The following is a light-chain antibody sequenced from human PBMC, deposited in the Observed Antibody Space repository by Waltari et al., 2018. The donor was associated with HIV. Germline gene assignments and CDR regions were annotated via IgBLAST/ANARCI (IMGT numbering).Light chain of an antibody. Sequence: EIVLTQSPATLSLSPGERATLSCRASQSVSGYLAWYQQKPGQAPRLLSYDASNRATGIPARFSGSGSWTDFTLTISSLEPEDFAVYYCQQRSKGFGGGTKVEIK. V-gene: IGKV3-11*01. CDR1: QSVSGY. J-gene: IGKJ4*01. CDR3: QQRSKG. CDR2: DAS.